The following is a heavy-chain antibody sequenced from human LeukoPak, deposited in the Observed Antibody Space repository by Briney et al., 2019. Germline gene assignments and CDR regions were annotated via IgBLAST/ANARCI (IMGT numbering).Heavy chain of an antibody. J-gene: IGHJ6*02. CDR1: GFTFSSYA. CDR3: ARGRYYGMDV. V-gene: IGHV3-21*06. CDR2: ISSNSGHK. Sequence: GGSLRLSCAASGFTFSSYAMNCVREAPGKRVEWVSYISSNSGHKFYADSVKGRFTISRDNAKNSVHLQMNSLRVEDTAVYYCARGRYYGMDVWGQGTTVTVSS.